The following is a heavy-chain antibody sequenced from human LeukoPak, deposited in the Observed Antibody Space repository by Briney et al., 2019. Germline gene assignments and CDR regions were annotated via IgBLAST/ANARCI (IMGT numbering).Heavy chain of an antibody. CDR3: ARDHHRRLYDSQARDTFDI. J-gene: IGHJ3*02. D-gene: IGHD3-22*01. CDR2: IGSTSSTI. CDR1: GFTLSSYE. V-gene: IGHV3-48*01. Sequence: GGSLRLSCTASGFTLSSYEMSWIRQAPGKGLEWVSYIGSTSSTIYYADSVKGRFTISRDNAKNSLYLQMNSLRAEDTAVYYCARDHHRRLYDSQARDTFDIWGQGTMVTVSS.